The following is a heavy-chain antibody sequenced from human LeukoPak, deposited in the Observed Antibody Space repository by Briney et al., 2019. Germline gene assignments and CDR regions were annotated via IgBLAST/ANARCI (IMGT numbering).Heavy chain of an antibody. Sequence: SETLSLTCTVSGGSINSYFWSWIRQPAGKGLEWIGRIYYTGCTNYNPSLKSRVSMSVDTSKNQYSLNLNSVTAADTAIYYCARGTIAATYWGQGTLVTVSS. D-gene: IGHD6-25*01. CDR2: IYYTGCT. CDR1: GGSINSYF. V-gene: IGHV4-4*07. J-gene: IGHJ4*02. CDR3: ARGTIAATY.